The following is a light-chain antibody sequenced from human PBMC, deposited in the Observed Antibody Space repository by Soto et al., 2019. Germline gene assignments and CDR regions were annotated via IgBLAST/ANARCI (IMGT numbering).Light chain of an antibody. J-gene: IGKJ1*01. Sequence: DIQMTQFPSTLSASVGDRVTITCRASQSINSWLAWYQQKPEKAPKLLIYKTSNLESGVPSRFSGGGSETEFTLTISGLQPDDFATYYCQQYSVSSRAFGQGTKVEV. CDR1: QSINSW. V-gene: IGKV1-5*03. CDR3: QQYSVSSRA. CDR2: KTS.